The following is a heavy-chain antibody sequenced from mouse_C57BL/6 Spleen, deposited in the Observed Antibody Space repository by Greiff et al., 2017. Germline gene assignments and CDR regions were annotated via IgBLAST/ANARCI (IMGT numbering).Heavy chain of an antibody. J-gene: IGHJ2*01. CDR1: GYTFTSYW. CDR3: ARPYDYDSYYFDY. D-gene: IGHD2-4*01. Sequence: QVQLQQPGAELVRPGTSVKLSCKASGYTFTSYWMHWVKQRPGQGLEWIGVIDPSDSYTNYNQKFKGKATLTVDTSSSTAYMQRSSLTSEDSAVYYCARPYDYDSYYFDYWGQGTTLTVSS. CDR2: IDPSDSYT. V-gene: IGHV1-59*01.